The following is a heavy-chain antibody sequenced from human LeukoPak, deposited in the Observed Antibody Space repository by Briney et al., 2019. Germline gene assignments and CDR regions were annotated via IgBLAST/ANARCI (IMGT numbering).Heavy chain of an antibody. Sequence: PSQTLSLTCTVSGVSLSSGGYYWSWIRHLPGKGLEWIGYIYYSGNSYSNPSLKNRLTISVATSKNQFSLKVNSVTAADTVVYYCARAQSDLQFFDFWGQGTLVTVSS. D-gene: IGHD3/OR15-3a*01. V-gene: IGHV4-31*03. CDR1: GVSLSSGGYY. CDR2: IYYSGNS. CDR3: ARAQSDLQFFDF. J-gene: IGHJ4*02.